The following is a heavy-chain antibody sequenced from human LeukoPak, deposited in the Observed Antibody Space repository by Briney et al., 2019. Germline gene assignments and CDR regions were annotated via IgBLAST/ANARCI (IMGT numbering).Heavy chain of an antibody. V-gene: IGHV3-23*01. Sequence: GGSLRLSCAASGFTFSSYAMSWVRQAPGKGLEWVSAISGSGGSTYYADSVKGRFTISRDNSKNTLYLQMNSLRAEDTAVYYCAKAPPFRQYDYGDYGEDYYFDYWGQGTLVTVSS. CDR2: ISGSGGST. CDR3: AKAPPFRQYDYGDYGEDYYFDY. D-gene: IGHD4-17*01. CDR1: GFTFSSYA. J-gene: IGHJ4*02.